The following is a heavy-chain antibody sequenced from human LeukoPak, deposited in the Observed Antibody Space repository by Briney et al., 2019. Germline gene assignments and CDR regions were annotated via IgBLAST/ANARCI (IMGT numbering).Heavy chain of an antibody. CDR3: ARHYYGSGTASFDYYMDV. CDR1: GYSFTSYW. J-gene: IGHJ6*03. D-gene: IGHD3-10*01. CDR2: IYPGDSDT. V-gene: IGHV5-51*01. Sequence: GESLKISCKGSGYSFTSYWIGWVRQMPGKGLEWMGIIYPGDSDTRYSPSFQGQVTISADKSISTAYLQWSSLKASDTAMYYCARHYYGSGTASFDYYMDVWGKGTTVTISS.